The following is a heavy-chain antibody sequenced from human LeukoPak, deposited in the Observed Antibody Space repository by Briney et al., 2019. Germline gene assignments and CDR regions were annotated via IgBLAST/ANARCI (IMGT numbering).Heavy chain of an antibody. J-gene: IGHJ4*02. D-gene: IGHD3-9*01. Sequence: SETLSLTCTVSGGSISSSSYYWGWIRQPPGKGLEWLGSIYYSGSTYYNPSLKSRVTISVGTSKNQFSLKLSSVTAADTAVYYCARVRNYDILTGYSPEEGDCNFFDYWGQGTLVTVSS. CDR3: ARVRNYDILTGYSPEEGDCNFFDY. CDR2: IYYSGST. V-gene: IGHV4-39*01. CDR1: GGSISSSSYY.